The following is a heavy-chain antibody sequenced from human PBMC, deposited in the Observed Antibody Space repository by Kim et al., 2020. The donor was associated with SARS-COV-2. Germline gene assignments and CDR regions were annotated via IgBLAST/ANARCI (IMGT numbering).Heavy chain of an antibody. D-gene: IGHD3-3*01. CDR3: ARMIGVSETNNWFDS. CDR2: IGISPPST. CDR1: GFTLSGYA. V-gene: IGHV3-48*02. Sequence: GGSLRLSCAASGFTLSGYAMNWVRQAPGKGLEWLSYIGISPPSTHYADSVKGRFTISRDDANNSLHLQMNNVRDEDTAMYYCARMIGVSETNNWFDSWGQGTLVTVSS. J-gene: IGHJ5*01.